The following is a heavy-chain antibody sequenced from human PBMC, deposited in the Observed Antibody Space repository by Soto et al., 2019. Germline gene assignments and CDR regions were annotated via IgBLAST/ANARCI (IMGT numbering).Heavy chain of an antibody. CDR3: ARMDYYDSSGDY. CDR1: GYTFTNFW. Sequence: PGESLKISCKSSGYTFTNFWIGWVRQMPGKGLEWMGIIYPGDSDTRYSPSFQGQVTISADKSISTAYLQWSSLKASDTAMYYCARMDYYDSSGDYWGQGTLVTVSS. D-gene: IGHD3-22*01. J-gene: IGHJ4*02. V-gene: IGHV5-51*01. CDR2: IYPGDSDT.